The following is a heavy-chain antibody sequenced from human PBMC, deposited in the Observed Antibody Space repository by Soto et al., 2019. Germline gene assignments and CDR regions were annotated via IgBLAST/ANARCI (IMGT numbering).Heavy chain of an antibody. D-gene: IGHD1-7*01. CDR2: ISSSGSTI. Sequence: GGSLRLSCAASGFTFSDYYMSWIRQAPGKGLEWVSYISSSGSTIYYADSVKGRFTISREKAKNSLYLQMNSLRAEDTAVYYCARDANYQDAFDIWGQGTMVTVSS. J-gene: IGHJ3*02. V-gene: IGHV3-11*01. CDR3: ARDANYQDAFDI. CDR1: GFTFSDYY.